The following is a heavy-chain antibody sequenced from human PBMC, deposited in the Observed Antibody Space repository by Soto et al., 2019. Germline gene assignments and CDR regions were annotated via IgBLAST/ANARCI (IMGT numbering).Heavy chain of an antibody. V-gene: IGHV3-9*01. CDR3: VKDMAGTGAFDM. D-gene: IGHD1-1*01. CDR1: RFTFGDYG. CDR2: ISWNGGNI. Sequence: DVHVVESGGGLVQPGRSLRLSCAASRFTFGDYGMHWVRQVSGKGPEWVSGISWNGGNIGYADSVKGRFTISRDNAKSSLYLQMDSLRVEDTALYYCVKDMAGTGAFDMWGQGTMVTVSS. J-gene: IGHJ3*02.